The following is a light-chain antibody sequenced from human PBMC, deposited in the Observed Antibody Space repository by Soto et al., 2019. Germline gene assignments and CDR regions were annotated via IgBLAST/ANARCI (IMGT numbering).Light chain of an antibody. CDR3: QQYSSYWT. Sequence: PGERATLSCRASQSVGYNMAWYQQKPGQPPKLLIFGASSRATDIPARFSGGGSGTDFTLTIISLEPDDFATYYCQQYSSYWTFGQGT. CDR2: GAS. J-gene: IGKJ1*01. V-gene: IGKV3D-15*01. CDR1: QSVGYN.